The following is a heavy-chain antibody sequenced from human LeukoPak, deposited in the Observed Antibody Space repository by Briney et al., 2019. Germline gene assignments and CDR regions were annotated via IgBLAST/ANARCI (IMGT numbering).Heavy chain of an antibody. V-gene: IGHV3-9*01. Sequence: PGGSLRLSCAASGFTFDDYAMHWVRQAPGKGLEWVSGISWNSGSIGYADSVKGRSTISRDNAKNSLYLQMNSLRAEDTALYYCAKDTLASIAVAGNPFDYWGQGTLVTVSS. CDR1: GFTFDDYA. D-gene: IGHD6-19*01. CDR3: AKDTLASIAVAGNPFDY. J-gene: IGHJ4*02. CDR2: ISWNSGSI.